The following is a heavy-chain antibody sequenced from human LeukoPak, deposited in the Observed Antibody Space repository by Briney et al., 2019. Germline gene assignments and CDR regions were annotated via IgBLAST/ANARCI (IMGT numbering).Heavy chain of an antibody. V-gene: IGHV5-51*01. D-gene: IGHD1-26*01. CDR3: GMSGDRVPLQDDVFDV. Sequence: GESLKISCKGSGYSFTSYCIGWVRQMPGKGLEWVGIIYPGDSGPTYSPSFQGQVTISVDKSINTAYLQWSSLQASDTAMYYCGMSGDRVPLQDDVFDVWGHGTMVTVST. J-gene: IGHJ3*01. CDR1: GYSFTSYC. CDR2: IYPGDSGP.